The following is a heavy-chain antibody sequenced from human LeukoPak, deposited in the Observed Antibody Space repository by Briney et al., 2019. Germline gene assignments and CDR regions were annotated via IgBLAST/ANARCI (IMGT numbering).Heavy chain of an antibody. V-gene: IGHV4-30-4*01. J-gene: IGHJ4*02. CDR2: IYYSGST. CDR3: ARLYGSGSYYAQYYFDY. D-gene: IGHD3-10*01. Sequence: SQTPSLTCTVSGGSISSGDYYWSWIRQPPGKGLEWIGYIYYSGSTYYNPSLKSRVTISVDTSKNQFSLKLSSVTAADTAVYYCARLYGSGSYYAQYYFDYWGQGTLVTVSS. CDR1: GGSISSGDYY.